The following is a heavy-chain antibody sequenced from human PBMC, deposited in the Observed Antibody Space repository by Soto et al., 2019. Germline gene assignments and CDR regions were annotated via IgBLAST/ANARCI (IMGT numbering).Heavy chain of an antibody. D-gene: IGHD6-19*01. CDR3: ASLGYSSGWYQTEYFQH. CDR1: GFTVSSNY. Sequence: GGSLRLSCAASGFTVSSNYMSWVRQAPGKGLEWVSVIYSGGSKYYADSVRGRFTVSRDNSKNTLYLQMNSLRAEDTAVYYCASLGYSSGWYQTEYFQHWAQGTLVTVS. V-gene: IGHV3-66*01. CDR2: IYSGGSK. J-gene: IGHJ1*01.